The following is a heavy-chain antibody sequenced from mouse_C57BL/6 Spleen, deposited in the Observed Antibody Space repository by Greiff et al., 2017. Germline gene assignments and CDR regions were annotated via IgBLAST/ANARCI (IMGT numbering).Heavy chain of an antibody. CDR2: IYPRCGNT. J-gene: IGHJ3*01. V-gene: IGHV1-81*01. CDR1: GYAFSSSW. D-gene: IGHD2-2*01. CDR3: ARDEVTTSSWFAY. Sequence: VQLQQSGPELVKPGASVKISCKASGYAFSSSWMNWVKQRTGQGLEWIGEIYPRCGNTYYNEKFKGKATLTADKSSSTAYMELRGLTSEDSAVYFCARDEVTTSSWFAYWGQGTLVTVSA.